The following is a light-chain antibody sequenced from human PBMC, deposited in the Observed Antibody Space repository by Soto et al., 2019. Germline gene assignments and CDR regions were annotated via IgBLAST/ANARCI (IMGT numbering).Light chain of an antibody. CDR2: EVS. CDR1: SSDIGAYRL. CDR3: SSYTRSSTWV. Sequence: QSALTQPASVSESPGQSITISCTGTSSDIGAYRLVSWYQQHPGKAPKLLIYEVSNRPSGISNRSSGSKSANTASLTISGLQAEDEADYYCSSYTRSSTWVFGGGTKVTVL. V-gene: IGLV2-14*01. J-gene: IGLJ3*02.